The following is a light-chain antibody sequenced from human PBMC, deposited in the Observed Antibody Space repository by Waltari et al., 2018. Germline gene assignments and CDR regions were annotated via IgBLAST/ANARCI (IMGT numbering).Light chain of an antibody. V-gene: IGLV1-47*01. J-gene: IGLJ3*02. Sequence: QSVLTQSPSASGTPGQRVTISCSGSSSNIGSDFLYWYQQLPGTAPKLLVYRNNQRPSGVPDRFSGSKSGTSASLAISGLRSEDEADYYCAAWDDSLSGPGVFGGGTKLTVL. CDR2: RNN. CDR1: SSNIGSDF. CDR3: AAWDDSLSGPGV.